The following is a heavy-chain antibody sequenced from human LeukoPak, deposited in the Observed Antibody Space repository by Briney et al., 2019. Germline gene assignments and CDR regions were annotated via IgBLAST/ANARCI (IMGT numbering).Heavy chain of an antibody. Sequence: GGSLRLSCAASGFTFSSYAMGWVRQAPGKGLEWVSAITASGGNTYYADSVKGRFTISRDNTKNTLYLQVNSLRAEDTAVYYCAKGNGYSYGRYYFDYWGQGTLVTVSS. D-gene: IGHD5-18*01. CDR1: GFTFSSYA. CDR3: AKGNGYSYGRYYFDY. CDR2: ITASGGNT. V-gene: IGHV3-23*01. J-gene: IGHJ4*02.